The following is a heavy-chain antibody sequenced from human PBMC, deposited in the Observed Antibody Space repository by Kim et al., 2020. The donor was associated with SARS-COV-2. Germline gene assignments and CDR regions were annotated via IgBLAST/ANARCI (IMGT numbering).Heavy chain of an antibody. CDR3: ARSLHRYSPIDY. CDR1: GGSISSSSYY. Sequence: SETLSLTCTVSGGSISSSSYYWGWIRQPPGKGLEWIGSIYYSGSTYYNPSLKSRVTISVDTSKNQFSLKLSSVTAADTAVYYCARSLHRYSPIDYWGQGTLVTVSS. J-gene: IGHJ4*02. V-gene: IGHV4-39*01. D-gene: IGHD3-16*02. CDR2: IYYSGST.